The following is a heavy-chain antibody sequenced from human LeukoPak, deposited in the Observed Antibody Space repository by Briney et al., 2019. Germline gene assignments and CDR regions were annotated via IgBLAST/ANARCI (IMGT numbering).Heavy chain of an antibody. CDR3: ARDYDSSGYYLPFDY. CDR2: INPNSGGT. V-gene: IGHV1-2*02. D-gene: IGHD3-22*01. Sequence: ASVKVSCKASGYTSTGYYMHWVRQAPGQGLEWMGWINPNSGGTNYAQKFQGRVTMTRDTSISTAYMELSRLRSDDTAVYYCARDYDSSGYYLPFDYWGQGTLVTVSS. J-gene: IGHJ4*02. CDR1: GYTSTGYY.